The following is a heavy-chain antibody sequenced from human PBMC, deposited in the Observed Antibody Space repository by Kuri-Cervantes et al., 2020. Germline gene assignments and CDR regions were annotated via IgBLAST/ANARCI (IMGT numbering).Heavy chain of an antibody. V-gene: IGHV3-30*09. CDR2: ISYDGSNK. D-gene: IGHD3-10*01. Sequence: GESLKISCAASGFTFSSYAMHWVRQAPGKGLEWVAVISYDGSNKYYADSVKGRFAISRDNSNNTLYLQMNNLRPEDTAVYFCAKERIPVVRGIFTSHHDAFDVWGQGTMVTVSS. CDR3: AKERIPVVRGIFTSHHDAFDV. J-gene: IGHJ3*01. CDR1: GFTFSSYA.